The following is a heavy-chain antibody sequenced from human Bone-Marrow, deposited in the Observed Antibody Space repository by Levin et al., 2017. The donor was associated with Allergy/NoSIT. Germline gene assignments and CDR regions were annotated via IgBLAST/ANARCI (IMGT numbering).Heavy chain of an antibody. V-gene: IGHV4-59*01. Sequence: PSETLSLTCTVSGGSISSYYWSWIRQPPGKGLEWIGYIYYSGSTNYNPSLKSRVTISVDTSKNQFSLKLSSVTAADTAVYYCARGLAYCSSTSCPIDYWGQGTLVTVSS. J-gene: IGHJ4*02. CDR3: ARGLAYCSSTSCPIDY. D-gene: IGHD2-2*01. CDR1: GGSISSYY. CDR2: IYYSGST.